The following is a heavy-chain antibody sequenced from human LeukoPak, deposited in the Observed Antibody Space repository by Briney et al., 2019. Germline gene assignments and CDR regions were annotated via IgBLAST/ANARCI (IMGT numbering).Heavy chain of an antibody. CDR2: IYPGDSDT. CDR3: ARRLYGDDAFDI. D-gene: IGHD4-17*01. J-gene: IGHJ3*02. CDR1: GYSFTTYW. V-gene: IGHV5-51*01. Sequence: RESLKISCQGSGYSFTTYWIGWVRQMPGKGLEWMGIIYPGDSDTKYSPSFQGQVTISADKSISSAYLQWSSLKASDTAMYYCARRLYGDDAFDIWGQGTMVTVSS.